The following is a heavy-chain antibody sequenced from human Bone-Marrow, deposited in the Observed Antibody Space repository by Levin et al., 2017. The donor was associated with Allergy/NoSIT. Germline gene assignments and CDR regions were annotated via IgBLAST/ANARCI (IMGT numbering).Heavy chain of an antibody. J-gene: IGHJ4*02. Sequence: GESLKISCTASSLTFNTAWMSWVRQAPGKGLEWVARIKSNTDGETTDYAAAVKGRFTISRDDSKNTLYLQMISLKTEDTAVYFCASVGTSGGGHYYFDYWGRGSQVTVST. CDR2: IKSNTDGETT. CDR1: SLTFNTAW. CDR3: ASVGTSGGGHYYFDY. D-gene: IGHD3-16*01. V-gene: IGHV3-15*01.